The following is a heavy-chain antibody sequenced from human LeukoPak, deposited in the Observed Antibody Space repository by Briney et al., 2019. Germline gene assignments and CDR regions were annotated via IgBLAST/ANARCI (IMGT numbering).Heavy chain of an antibody. D-gene: IGHD2-2*01. V-gene: IGHV5-51*01. J-gene: IGHJ3*02. CDR3: ARRSSTSHYDAFDI. CDR2: IYPGESDT. Sequence: GESLKISCKGSGYSFTTYWIGWVRQMPGKGLELLGVIYPGESDTRYSPSFQGQVTISADRSISTAYLQWSSLKASDTAMYYCARRSSTSHYDAFDIWGQGTMVTVSS. CDR1: GYSFTTYW.